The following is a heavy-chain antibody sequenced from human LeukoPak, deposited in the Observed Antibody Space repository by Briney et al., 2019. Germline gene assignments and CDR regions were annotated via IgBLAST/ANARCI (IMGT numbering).Heavy chain of an antibody. D-gene: IGHD5-18*01. Sequence: ASVKVSCKASGYTFTGYYMHWVRQAPGQGLEWMGWINPNSGGTNYAQKFQGWVTMTRDTSIGTAYMELRSLRSDDTAVYYCATRGYNLYYFDYWGQGTLVTVSS. V-gene: IGHV1-2*04. CDR1: GYTFTGYY. CDR2: INPNSGGT. J-gene: IGHJ4*02. CDR3: ATRGYNLYYFDY.